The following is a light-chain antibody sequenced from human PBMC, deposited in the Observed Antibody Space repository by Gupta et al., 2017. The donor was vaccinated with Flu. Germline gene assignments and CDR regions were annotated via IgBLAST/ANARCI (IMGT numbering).Light chain of an antibody. V-gene: IGKV3D-15*01. CDR1: QSVRNS. Sequence: EIVMTQSPATLSVSPGERATLSCRASQSVRNSLAWYQQKPGQAPRLLIYGASTRATGIPARFSGSGSGTKFTLTISSLQSEDFAVYYCQQYHNWPPVTFGQGTRLDIK. CDR2: GAS. J-gene: IGKJ5*01. CDR3: QQYHNWPPVT.